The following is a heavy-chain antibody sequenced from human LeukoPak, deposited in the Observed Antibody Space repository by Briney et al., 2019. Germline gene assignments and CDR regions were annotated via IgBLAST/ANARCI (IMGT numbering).Heavy chain of an antibody. CDR3: AKGVGDILTGYNFDY. CDR1: GFTFSSYG. D-gene: IGHD3-9*01. J-gene: IGHJ4*02. CDR2: ISYDGSNK. Sequence: GRSLRLSCAASGFTFSSYGMHWVRQAPGKGLEWVAVISYDGSNKYYADSVKGRFTISRDNSKNTLYLQMNSLRAEDTAVYYCAKGVGDILTGYNFDYWGQGTLVTVSS. V-gene: IGHV3-30*18.